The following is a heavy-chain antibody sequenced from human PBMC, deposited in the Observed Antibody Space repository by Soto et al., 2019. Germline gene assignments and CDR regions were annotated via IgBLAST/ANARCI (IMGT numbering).Heavy chain of an antibody. J-gene: IGHJ4*02. CDR2: ISGSGGST. D-gene: IGHD2-15*01. CDR1: VFTFSSYA. Sequence: GESLKISCAASVFTFSSYAMSWVRQAPGKGLEWVSAISGSGGSTYYADSVKGRFTISRDNSKNTLYLQMNSLRAEDTAVYYCAKGTQFAYYFDYWGQGTLVTVSS. V-gene: IGHV3-23*01. CDR3: AKGTQFAYYFDY.